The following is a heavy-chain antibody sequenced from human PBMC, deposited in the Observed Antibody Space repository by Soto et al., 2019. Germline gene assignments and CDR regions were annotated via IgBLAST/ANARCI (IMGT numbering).Heavy chain of an antibody. CDR1: GGSISSSSYY. Sequence: SATLSLTCTVSGGSISSSSYYWGWIRQPPGKGLEWIGSIYYSGSTYYNPSLKSRVTISVDTSKNQFSLKLSSVTAADTAVYYCARVKQQLVSLDYWGQGTLVTVSS. CDR2: IYYSGST. D-gene: IGHD6-13*01. CDR3: ARVKQQLVSLDY. J-gene: IGHJ4*02. V-gene: IGHV4-39*01.